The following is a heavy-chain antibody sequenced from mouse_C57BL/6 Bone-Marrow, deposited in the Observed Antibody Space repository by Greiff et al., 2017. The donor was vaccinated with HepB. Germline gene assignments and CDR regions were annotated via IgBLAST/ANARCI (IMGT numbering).Heavy chain of an antibody. D-gene: IGHD2-3*01. Sequence: VQLQQSGAELMKPGASVKLSCKATGYTFTGYWIEWVKQRPGHGLEWIGEILPGSGSTNYNVKFKGKATFTADTSSNTAYMQLSSLTTEDSAIYYCARGSYDGYPFAYWGQGTLVTVSA. J-gene: IGHJ3*01. CDR3: ARGSYDGYPFAY. CDR1: GYTFTGYW. V-gene: IGHV1-9*01. CDR2: ILPGSGST.